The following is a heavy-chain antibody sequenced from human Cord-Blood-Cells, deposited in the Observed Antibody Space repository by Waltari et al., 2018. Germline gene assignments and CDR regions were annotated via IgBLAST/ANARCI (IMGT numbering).Heavy chain of an antibody. J-gene: IGHJ2*01. Sequence: QVQLVQSGAEVKKPGSSVKVSCKASGGTFSSYAISWVRQAPGQGLEWMGGIIPIFGTANYAQKFQGRVTITADESTSTAYMELSSLRSEDTAVYYCARPSGGQQLATDWYFDLWGRGTLVTVSS. V-gene: IGHV1-69*01. CDR1: GGTFSSYA. CDR2: IIPIFGTA. D-gene: IGHD6-13*01. CDR3: ARPSGGQQLATDWYFDL.